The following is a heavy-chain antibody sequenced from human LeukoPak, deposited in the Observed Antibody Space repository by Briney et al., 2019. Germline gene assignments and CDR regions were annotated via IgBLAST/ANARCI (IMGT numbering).Heavy chain of an antibody. CDR1: GLTLSSYP. CDR3: ARSPPRGYSGHDDWPAYNFDY. D-gene: IGHD5-12*01. Sequence: GGSLRLSCAASGLTLSSYPMNWVRQAPGEGLEWVSSISYTSTHINYADSVKGRFTISRDNAKNSLYLQMSSLRAEDTAVYYCARSPPRGYSGHDDWPAYNFDYWGQGTLVTVSS. V-gene: IGHV3-21*01. CDR2: ISYTSTHI. J-gene: IGHJ4*02.